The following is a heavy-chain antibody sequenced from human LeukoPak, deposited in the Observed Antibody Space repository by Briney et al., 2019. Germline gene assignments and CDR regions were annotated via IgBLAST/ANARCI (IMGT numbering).Heavy chain of an antibody. D-gene: IGHD2-15*01. J-gene: IGHJ4*02. Sequence: GASVKVSCKASGGTFSSYAISWVRQAPGQELEWMGGIIPIFGTANYAQEFQGRVTITADESTSTAYMELSSLRSEDTAVYYCARAPGYCSGGSCYYFDYWGQGTLVTVSS. CDR3: ARAPGYCSGGSCYYFDY. CDR2: IIPIFGTA. V-gene: IGHV1-69*13. CDR1: GGTFSSYA.